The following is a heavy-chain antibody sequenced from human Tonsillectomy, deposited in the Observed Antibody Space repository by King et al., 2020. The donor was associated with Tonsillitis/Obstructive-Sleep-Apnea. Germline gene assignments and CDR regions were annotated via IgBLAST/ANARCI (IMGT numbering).Heavy chain of an antibody. CDR1: GFTFSYYA. CDR2: IPYDGSNE. J-gene: IGHJ3*02. CDR3: ARERRLMNTFGNQDGFDI. V-gene: IGHV3-30*01. Sequence: VQLVESGGGVVQPGRSLRLSCAASGFTFSYYAMHWVRQAPGKWPEWVALIPYDGSNEDYADSVKGRFTISRDNSKNTQYLQMNSLRAEDTAVYYCARERRLMNTFGNQDGFDIWGQGTMVTVSS. D-gene: IGHD3-16*01.